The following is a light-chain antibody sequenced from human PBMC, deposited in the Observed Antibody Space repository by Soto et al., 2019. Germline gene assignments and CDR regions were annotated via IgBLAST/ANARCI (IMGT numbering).Light chain of an antibody. CDR3: LPYYGPPWT. CDR2: WAF. Sequence: DFVMTQSPDSLAVSLGERATINCKSSQSLLYSSNNQNHLAWYQQKPGQPPKLLFYWAFTRESGVPDRSSGGRCGIDFSFAISSLRAEDVGVYYCLPYYGPPWTFGQGTKVQF. CDR1: QSLLYSSNNQNH. V-gene: IGKV4-1*01. J-gene: IGKJ1*01.